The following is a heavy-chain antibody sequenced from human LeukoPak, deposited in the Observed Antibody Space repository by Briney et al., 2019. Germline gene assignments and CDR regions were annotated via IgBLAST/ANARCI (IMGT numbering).Heavy chain of an antibody. CDR3: TRDPFAGYRGYGSFDY. CDR2: INWNSGTM. J-gene: IGHJ4*02. CDR1: GFTFDDYA. Sequence: PGGSLRLSCAASGFTFDDYAMHWVRQVPGKGLEWVSGINWNSGTMGYADSVKGRFTISRDNAKNSLHLQMNSLRAEDTASYYCTRDPFAGYRGYGSFDYWGQGILVTVSS. D-gene: IGHD5-12*01. V-gene: IGHV3-9*01.